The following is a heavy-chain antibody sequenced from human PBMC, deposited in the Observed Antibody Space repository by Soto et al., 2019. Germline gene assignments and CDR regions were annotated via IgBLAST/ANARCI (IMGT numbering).Heavy chain of an antibody. J-gene: IGHJ3*02. Sequence: QITLKESGPTLVKPTQTLTLTCTFSGFSLSTSGVGVGWIRQPPGKALEWLALIYWDDDKRYSPSLKSRLTLTKDTSKNQVVLTMTNMDPVDTATYYCAHIYYDILTGGAFDIWGQGTMVTVSS. CDR3: AHIYYDILTGGAFDI. CDR1: GFSLSTSGVG. CDR2: IYWDDDK. V-gene: IGHV2-5*02. D-gene: IGHD3-9*01.